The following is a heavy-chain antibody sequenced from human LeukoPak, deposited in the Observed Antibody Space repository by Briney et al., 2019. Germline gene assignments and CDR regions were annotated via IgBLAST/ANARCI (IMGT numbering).Heavy chain of an antibody. D-gene: IGHD4-17*01. CDR2: IYYSGST. Sequence: SETLSLTCTVSGGSISSGGYYWSWIRQHPGKGLEWTGYIYYSGSTYYNPSLKSRVTISVDTSKNQFSLKLSSVTAADTAVYYCARVYYGDYDYWGQGTLVTVSS. J-gene: IGHJ4*02. V-gene: IGHV4-31*03. CDR1: GGSISSGGYY. CDR3: ARVYYGDYDY.